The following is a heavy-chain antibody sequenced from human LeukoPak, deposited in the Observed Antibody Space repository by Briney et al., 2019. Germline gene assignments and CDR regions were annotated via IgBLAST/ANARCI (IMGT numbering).Heavy chain of an antibody. CDR2: IKADGGEK. V-gene: IGHV3-7*03. CDR3: AKDLSALLPGAHNYMDV. J-gene: IGHJ6*03. D-gene: IGHD3-3*02. CDR1: GFTFSTYW. Sequence: GGSLRLSCAASGFTFSTYWMNWFRQTPGKGLEWVAKIKADGGEKDHVASVKGRFTISRDNAKNSLYLQMNSLRAEDTALYYCAKDLSALLPGAHNYMDVWGKGTTVTISS.